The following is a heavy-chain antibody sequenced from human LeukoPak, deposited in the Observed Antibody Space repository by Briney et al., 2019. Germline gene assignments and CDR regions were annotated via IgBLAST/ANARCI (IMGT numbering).Heavy chain of an antibody. CDR1: GGTFSSYA. V-gene: IGHV1-69*04. J-gene: IGHJ4*02. Sequence: GGPVKVSCKASGGTFSSYAISWVRQAPGQGLEWMGRIIPILGIANYAQKLQGRVTITADKSTSTAYMELRSLRSDDTAVYYCARDWDSSGPGVGYWGQGTLVTVSS. D-gene: IGHD6-19*01. CDR3: ARDWDSSGPGVGY. CDR2: IIPILGIA.